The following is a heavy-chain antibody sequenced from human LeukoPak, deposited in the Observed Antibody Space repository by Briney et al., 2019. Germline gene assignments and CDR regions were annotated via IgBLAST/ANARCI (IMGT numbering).Heavy chain of an antibody. CDR3: ARALFGNDRVSFTEFDF. D-gene: IGHD1-1*01. CDR2: IRTYNGET. V-gene: IGHV1-18*01. Sequence: ASVKVSCKASGYTFNAYAITWVRQAPGQGLEWMGWIRTYNGETHYAEKLQGRVTMTTDTSTSTAYMELRSLTSDDTAVYYCARALFGNDRVSFTEFDFWGQGTLVTVSS. J-gene: IGHJ4*02. CDR1: GYTFNAYA.